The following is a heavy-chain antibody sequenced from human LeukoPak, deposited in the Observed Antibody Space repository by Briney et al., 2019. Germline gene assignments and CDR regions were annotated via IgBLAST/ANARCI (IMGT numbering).Heavy chain of an antibody. V-gene: IGHV3-23*01. CDR3: AKDTSIGRYCTNGVCSPFDY. Sequence: PGGSLRLSCAGSGFTFSSYAMSWVRQAPGKGLEWVSANSDTGATTYDADSVKGRFTISRDNSRSTLYLQMNSLRAEDTALYYCAKDTSIGRYCTNGVCSPFDYWGQGTLVTVSS. CDR2: NSDTGATT. J-gene: IGHJ4*02. CDR1: GFTFSSYA. D-gene: IGHD2-8*01.